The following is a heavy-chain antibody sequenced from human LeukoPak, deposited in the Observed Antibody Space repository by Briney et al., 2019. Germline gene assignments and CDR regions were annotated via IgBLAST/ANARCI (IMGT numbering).Heavy chain of an antibody. CDR3: ARVASVGATRALDY. V-gene: IGHV4-34*01. J-gene: IGHJ4*02. Sequence: SETLSLTCAVYGGSFSGYYWSWIRQPPGKGLEWIGEINHSGSTNYNPSLKSRVTISVDTSKNQFSLKLSSVTAADTAVYYCARVASVGATRALDYWGQGTLVTVSS. CDR2: INHSGST. D-gene: IGHD1-26*01. CDR1: GGSFSGYY.